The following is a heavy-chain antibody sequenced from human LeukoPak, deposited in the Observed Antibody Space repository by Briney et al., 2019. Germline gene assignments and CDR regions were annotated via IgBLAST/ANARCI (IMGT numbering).Heavy chain of an antibody. J-gene: IGHJ5*02. CDR1: GGSISSGDYY. D-gene: IGHD3-3*01. Sequence: SETLSLTCTVSGGSISSGDYYWRWIRQPPGKGLEWIGYIYYSGSTYYNPSLKSRVTISVDTSKNQFSLKLSSVTAADTAVYYCARGPPGVVIISWFDPWGQGTLVTVPS. V-gene: IGHV4-30-4*08. CDR2: IYYSGST. CDR3: ARGPPGVVIISWFDP.